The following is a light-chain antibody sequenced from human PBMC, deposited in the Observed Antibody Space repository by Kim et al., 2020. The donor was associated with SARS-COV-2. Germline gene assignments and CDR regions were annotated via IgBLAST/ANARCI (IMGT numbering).Light chain of an antibody. V-gene: IGLV1-44*01. CDR1: SSNIGSNA. J-gene: IGLJ3*02. Sequence: GQRVYISCSESSSNIGSNAIHWYHVLPGTAPKLLIYNDDRRPSGVPDRFSGSKSGTSASLALSGLLSDDEADYYCATWDDSLEAWVFGGGTQLTVL. CDR3: ATWDDSLEAWV. CDR2: NDD.